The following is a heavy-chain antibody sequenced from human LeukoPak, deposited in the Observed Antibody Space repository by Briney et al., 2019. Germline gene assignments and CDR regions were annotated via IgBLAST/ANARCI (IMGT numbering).Heavy chain of an antibody. CDR2: ISSSSSYI. CDR1: GFTFSNYW. D-gene: IGHD3-10*01. CDR3: ARDYYGSGSPGDYMDV. J-gene: IGHJ6*03. V-gene: IGHV3-21*01. Sequence: GGSLRLSCAASGFTFSNYWMHWVRQAPGKGLEWVSSISSSSSYIYYADSVKGRFTISRDNAKNSLYLQMNSLRAEDTAVYYCARDYYGSGSPGDYMDVWGKGTTVTISS.